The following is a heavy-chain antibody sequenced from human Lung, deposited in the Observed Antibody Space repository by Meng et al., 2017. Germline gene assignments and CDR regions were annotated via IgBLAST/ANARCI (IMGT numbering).Heavy chain of an antibody. CDR1: GFTFTDPW. Sequence: EWQLVESGGGLVPPGGSLRLSCAASGFTFTDPWMHWVRQGPGKGLVWVSRINRDGTKPTYADSVKGRFTISRDNAKNTLYLQMNNLRAEDTAFYYCTNDRLNHWGQGALVTVSS. D-gene: IGHD1-1*01. V-gene: IGHV3-74*01. CDR3: TNDRLNH. J-gene: IGHJ1*01. CDR2: INRDGTKP.